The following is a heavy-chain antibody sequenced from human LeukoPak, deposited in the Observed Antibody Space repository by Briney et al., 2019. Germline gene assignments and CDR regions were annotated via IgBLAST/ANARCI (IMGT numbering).Heavy chain of an antibody. CDR2: IIPLFGTA. V-gene: IGHV1-69*13. J-gene: IGHJ4*02. D-gene: IGHD4-23*01. CDR3: ARGWLAESTVVTPYNY. CDR1: GYTFTSYG. Sequence: SVKVSCKASGYTFTSYGISWVRQAPGQGLEWMGGIIPLFGTANYAQKFQGRVTISAVESMSTAYMQLSSLRSVDTAVYYCARGWLAESTVVTPYNYWGQGTLVTVSS.